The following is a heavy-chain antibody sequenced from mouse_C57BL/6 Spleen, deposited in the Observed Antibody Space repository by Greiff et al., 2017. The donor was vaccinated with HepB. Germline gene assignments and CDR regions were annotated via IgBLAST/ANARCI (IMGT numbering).Heavy chain of an antibody. CDR2: INPNNGGT. J-gene: IGHJ4*01. Sequence: VQLQQSGPELVKPGASVKISCKASGYTFTDYYMNWVKQSHGKSLEWIGDINPNNGGTSYNQKFKGKATLTVDKSSSTAYMELRSLTSEDSAVYYCAGGTTAYGYAMDYWGQGTSVTVSS. CDR3: AGGTTAYGYAMDY. D-gene: IGHD1-2*01. V-gene: IGHV1-26*01. CDR1: GYTFTDYY.